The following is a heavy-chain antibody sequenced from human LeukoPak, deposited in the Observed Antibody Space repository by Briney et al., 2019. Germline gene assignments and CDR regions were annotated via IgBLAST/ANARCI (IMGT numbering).Heavy chain of an antibody. D-gene: IGHD5-18*01. CDR3: AKDQIQLWSFDY. V-gene: IGHV3-30-3*01. J-gene: IGHJ4*02. CDR1: GFTSSNYA. CDR2: ISYDGSNK. Sequence: GGSLRLSCAASGFTSSNYAMHWVRQASGKGLEWVAAISYDGSNKYYADSVKGRFTISRDNSKNTLYLQMNSLRTEDTALYYCAKDQIQLWSFDYWGQGTLVTVSS.